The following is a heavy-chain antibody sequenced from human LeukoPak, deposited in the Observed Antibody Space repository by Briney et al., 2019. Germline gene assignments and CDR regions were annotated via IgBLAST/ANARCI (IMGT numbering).Heavy chain of an antibody. V-gene: IGHV4-59*08. CDR1: GASISSDY. CDR3: ARHVIYSGGHSYWFDP. D-gene: IGHD1-26*01. CDR2: VHYSGYT. J-gene: IGHJ5*02. Sequence: SETLSLTCTVSGASISSDYRSWIRQPPGKGLEWIAFVHYSGYTNYTPSLRSRASISVDTSKNLCSLRLTSVTAADTAVYFCARHVIYSGGHSYWFDPWGLGTLVTVSS.